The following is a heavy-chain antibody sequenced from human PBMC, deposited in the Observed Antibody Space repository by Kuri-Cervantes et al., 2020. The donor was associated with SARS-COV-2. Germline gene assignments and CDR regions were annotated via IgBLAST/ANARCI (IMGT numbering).Heavy chain of an antibody. V-gene: IGHV3-74*01. D-gene: IGHD1-1*01. CDR1: GFTFSSYW. Sequence: GESLKISCAASGFTFSSYWMHWVRQAPGKGLVWVSRINPDGSYTNNADSVKGRFTLSRDNAKNMLFLQMNSLRAEDTAVYYCVRDGDHWNFDYWGQGTLVTVS. CDR3: VRDGDHWNFDY. CDR2: INPDGSYT. J-gene: IGHJ4*02.